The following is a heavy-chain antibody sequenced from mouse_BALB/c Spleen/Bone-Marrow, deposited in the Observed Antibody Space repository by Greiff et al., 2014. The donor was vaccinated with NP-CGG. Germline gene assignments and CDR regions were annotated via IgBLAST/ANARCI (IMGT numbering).Heavy chain of an antibody. CDR1: GFNIKDTY. V-gene: IGHV14-3*02. D-gene: IGHD1-1*01. CDR3: AFYYYGSSLFAY. J-gene: IGHJ3*01. CDR2: IDPANGNT. Sequence: VQLKESGAELVKPGASVKLSCTASGFNIKDTYMHWVKQRPEQGLEWIGRIDPANGNTKYDPKFQGKATITADTSPNTAYLQLSSLTSEDTAVYYCAFYYYGSSLFAYWGQGTLVTVSA.